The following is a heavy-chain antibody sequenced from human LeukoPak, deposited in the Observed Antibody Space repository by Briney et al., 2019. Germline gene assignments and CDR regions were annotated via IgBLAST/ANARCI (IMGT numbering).Heavy chain of an antibody. CDR3: AKDRGYSGSYSRAFDI. J-gene: IGHJ3*02. V-gene: IGHV3-7*03. CDR2: IHPEGNEK. D-gene: IGHD1-26*01. Sequence: PGGSLRLSCAVSGFSFTNFWMSWVRQAPGRGLEWVANIHPEGNEKYHVESVKGRFTISRDNTKNLLFLQMNGLRAEDTAVYYCAKDRGYSGSYSRAFDIWGQGTMVTVSS. CDR1: GFSFTNFW.